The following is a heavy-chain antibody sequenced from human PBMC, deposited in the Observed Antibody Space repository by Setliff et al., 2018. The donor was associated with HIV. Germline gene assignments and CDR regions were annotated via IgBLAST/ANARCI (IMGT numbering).Heavy chain of an antibody. CDR2: MNPGSRNT. CDR1: GYTFTNYD. J-gene: IGHJ6*03. Sequence: ASVKVSCKPSGYTFTNYDINWVRQAAGRGLEWVGWMNPGSRNTGYAQRLEGSVTMTWDTSISTAYMELNNVKFEDTAVYYCARARTDHYDRGRRSHYYIDVWARGATVTVSS. D-gene: IGHD3-22*01. V-gene: IGHV1-8*02. CDR3: ARARTDHYDRGRRSHYYIDV.